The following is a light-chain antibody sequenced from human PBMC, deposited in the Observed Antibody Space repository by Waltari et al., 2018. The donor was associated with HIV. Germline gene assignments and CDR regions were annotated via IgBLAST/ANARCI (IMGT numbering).Light chain of an antibody. V-gene: IGLV2-14*01. CDR2: EVS. CDR1: SSHVGGYNY. Sequence: QSALTQPASVSGSPGQSITISCTGTSSHVGGYNYVSWYQQHPGKAPKLMDYEVSNRPSGVSNLFSASRSGSAASLTISGLQAEDESDYYCSSYTSSSTYVFGTGTKVTVL. J-gene: IGLJ1*01. CDR3: SSYTSSSTYV.